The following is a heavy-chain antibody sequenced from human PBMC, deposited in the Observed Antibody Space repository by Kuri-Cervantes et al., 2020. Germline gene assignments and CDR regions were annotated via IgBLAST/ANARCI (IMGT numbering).Heavy chain of an antibody. V-gene: IGHV1-24*01. CDR3: ARVYFDWLLMGGGYGMDV. D-gene: IGHD3-9*01. J-gene: IGHJ6*02. Sequence: ASVKVSCKVSGYTLIELSMHWVRQAPGKGLEWMGGFDPEDGETIYAQKFQGRVTMTEDTSTDTAYMELSSLRSEDTAVYYCARVYFDWLLMGGGYGMDVWGQGTTVTVSS. CDR2: FDPEDGET. CDR1: GYTLIELS.